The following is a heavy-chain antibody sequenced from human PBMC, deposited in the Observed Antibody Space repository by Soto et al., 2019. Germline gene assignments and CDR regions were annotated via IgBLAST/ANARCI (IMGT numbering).Heavy chain of an antibody. CDR3: AKVAMIVVVISSFDY. J-gene: IGHJ4*02. CDR1: GFTFSSYG. Sequence: QVQLVESGGGVVQPGRSLRLSCAASGFTFSSYGMHWVRQAPGKGLEWVAVISYDGSNKYYADSVKGRFTISRDNSKNTLYLQMNSLRAEDTAVYYCAKVAMIVVVISSFDYWGQGTLVTVSS. CDR2: ISYDGSNK. D-gene: IGHD3-22*01. V-gene: IGHV3-30*18.